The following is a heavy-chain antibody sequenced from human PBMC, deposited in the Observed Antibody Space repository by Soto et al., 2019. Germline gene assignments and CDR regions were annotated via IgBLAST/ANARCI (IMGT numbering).Heavy chain of an antibody. CDR3: ARETPRSPGWDV. J-gene: IGHJ6*02. Sequence: EVQLVESGGGLVQPGGSLRLSCEASGFTLSSYSMNWARQAPGQGLEWVSYISSSSTTIYYADSVKGRFTSSRDNAKNSLYLQMNSLRDGDTAVYYCARETPRSPGWDVWGQGTTVTVSS. V-gene: IGHV3-48*02. CDR2: ISSSSTTI. CDR1: GFTLSSYS.